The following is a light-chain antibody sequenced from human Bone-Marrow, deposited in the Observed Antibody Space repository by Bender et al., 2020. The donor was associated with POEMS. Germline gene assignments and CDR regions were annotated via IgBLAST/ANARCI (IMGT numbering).Light chain of an antibody. CDR1: SSNIGAHA. CDR3: AVWDDSLNGWV. CDR2: SSH. J-gene: IGLJ3*02. V-gene: IGLV1-44*01. Sequence: QSVLTQPPSASGTPGQRVTISCSGGSSNIGAHAVNWYQHLPGTAPKLLIYSSHRRPSEVPDRFSGSRSGTSASLAIGGLQSEDEAEYYCAVWDDSLNGWVFSRGTKLTVL.